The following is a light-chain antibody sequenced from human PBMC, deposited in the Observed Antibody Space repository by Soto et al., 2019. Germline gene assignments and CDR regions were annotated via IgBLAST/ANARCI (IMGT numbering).Light chain of an antibody. CDR1: RSIRSN. J-gene: IGKJ1*01. CDR3: QQYYSSPPT. Sequence: IQMFQLSSSVSASVEDRVTITCLARRSIRSNLNWYQQKPGKAPKVLIYAASTLQSGVPSRFSGSGSGTDFTLTISSLQPEDFATYDRQQYYSSPPTFGQGTKVDIK. V-gene: IGKV1-39*01. CDR2: AAS.